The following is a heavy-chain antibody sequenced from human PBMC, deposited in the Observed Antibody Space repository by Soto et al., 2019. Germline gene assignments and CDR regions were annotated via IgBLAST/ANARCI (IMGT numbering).Heavy chain of an antibody. Sequence: PGGSLRLSCAASGFTFSSYSMNWVRQAPGKGLEWVSSISSSSSYIYYAESVKGRFTISRDNAKNSLYLQMNSLRAEDTAVYYCARDRPVSSNWNDFSWFDPWGQGTLVTVSS. CDR1: GFTFSSYS. V-gene: IGHV3-21*01. CDR2: ISSSSSYI. J-gene: IGHJ5*02. CDR3: ARDRPVSSNWNDFSWFDP. D-gene: IGHD1-1*01.